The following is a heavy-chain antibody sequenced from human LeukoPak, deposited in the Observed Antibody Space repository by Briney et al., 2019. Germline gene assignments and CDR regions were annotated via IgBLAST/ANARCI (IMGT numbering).Heavy chain of an antibody. CDR2: INPNNGDT. CDR1: GYTFTGFY. J-gene: IGHJ5*02. Sequence: GASVKVSCKTSGYTFTGFYMHWVRQAPGQGLEWMGWINPNNGDTNYAQKFQGRVTMTRDASISTAYMELSRLRSDDTAEYYCVRDRPHNWFDPWGQGTLVTVSS. V-gene: IGHV1-2*02. CDR3: VRDRPHNWFDP.